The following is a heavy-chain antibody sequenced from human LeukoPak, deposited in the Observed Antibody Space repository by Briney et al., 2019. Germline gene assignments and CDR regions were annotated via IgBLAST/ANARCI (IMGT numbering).Heavy chain of an antibody. D-gene: IGHD3-22*01. CDR3: ARDHSLIVVVITYYFDY. Sequence: GGSLRLSCAASGFTFSSYGMHWVRQAPGKGLEWVAVISYDGSNKYYADSVKGRFTISRDNSKNTLYLQMNSLRAEDTAVYYCARDHSLIVVVITYYFDYWGQGTLVTVSS. V-gene: IGHV3-30*19. CDR2: ISYDGSNK. CDR1: GFTFSSYG. J-gene: IGHJ4*02.